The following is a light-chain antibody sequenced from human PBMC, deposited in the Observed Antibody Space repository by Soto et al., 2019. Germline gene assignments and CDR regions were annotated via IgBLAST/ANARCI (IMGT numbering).Light chain of an antibody. Sequence: DIQMTQSPSSLSAYVGDRVTITCRASQTISRYLNWYQQKPGKAPKLLIYAASTLQSGVPSRFSGSASGTDFTLTISSLQPEDFATYFWQQTYITPSLTFGEGTKVDIK. CDR1: QTISRY. J-gene: IGKJ4*01. CDR3: QQTYITPSLT. V-gene: IGKV1-39*01. CDR2: AAS.